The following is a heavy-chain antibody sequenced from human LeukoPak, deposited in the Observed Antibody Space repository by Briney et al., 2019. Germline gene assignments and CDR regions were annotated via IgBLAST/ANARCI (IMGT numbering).Heavy chain of an antibody. Sequence: SETLSLTCAVYGVSFSGYYWSWIRQPPGKGLEWIGEIKLSRRTNYNPSLKRRVTISVDTSKHQFSLKLSSVTAADTAVYYCARGVSSYDILTGYQFDYWGQGTLVTVSS. CDR1: GVSFSGYY. CDR2: IKLSRRT. D-gene: IGHD3-9*01. J-gene: IGHJ4*02. CDR3: ARGVSSYDILTGYQFDY. V-gene: IGHV4-34*01.